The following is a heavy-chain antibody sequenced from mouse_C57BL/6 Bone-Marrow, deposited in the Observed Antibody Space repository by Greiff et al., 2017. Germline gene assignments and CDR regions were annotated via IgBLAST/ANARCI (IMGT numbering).Heavy chain of an antibody. CDR2: IDPENGDT. CDR1: GFNIKDDY. Sequence: VQLQQSGAELVRPGASVKLSCTASGFNIKDDYMHWVKQRPEQGLEWIGWIDPENGDTEYASKFQGKATITADTSSNTAYLQLSSLTSEDTAVYYCTTGGILLLDYWGQGTTLTVSS. CDR3: TTGGILLLDY. J-gene: IGHJ2*01. D-gene: IGHD1-1*01. V-gene: IGHV14-4*01.